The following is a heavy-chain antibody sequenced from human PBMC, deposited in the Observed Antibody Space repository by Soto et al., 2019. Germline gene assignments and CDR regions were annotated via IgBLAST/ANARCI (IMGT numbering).Heavy chain of an antibody. J-gene: IGHJ5*02. Sequence: KVYWKASGWTITSYGISWVRQDHGKGLEWMGWISAYNGNTNYAQKLQGRVTMTTDTSTSTAYMELRSLRSDDTAVYYCARDAQRGDFWSGYSEVNWFDPWGQGTLVTVSS. V-gene: IGHV1-18*01. CDR2: ISAYNGNT. CDR1: GWTITSYG. D-gene: IGHD3-3*01. CDR3: ARDAQRGDFWSGYSEVNWFDP.